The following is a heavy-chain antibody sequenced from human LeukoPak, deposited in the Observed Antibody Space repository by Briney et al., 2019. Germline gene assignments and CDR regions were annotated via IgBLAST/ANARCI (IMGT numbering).Heavy chain of an antibody. CDR2: ISWNGDST. D-gene: IGHD4-17*01. CDR1: GFTFSSSW. Sequence: GGSLRLSCSASGFTFSSSWMNWVRQAPGKGLEWVSGISWNGDSTGYADSVKGRFSISRDNAKNSLYLQMKSLRVEDTALYYCARYGDPKYFYFYMDVWGKGTTVTVSS. CDR3: ARYGDPKYFYFYMDV. J-gene: IGHJ6*03. V-gene: IGHV3-20*04.